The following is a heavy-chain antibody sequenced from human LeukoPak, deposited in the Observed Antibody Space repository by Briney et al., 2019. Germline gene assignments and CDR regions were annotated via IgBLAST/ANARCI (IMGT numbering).Heavy chain of an antibody. Sequence: GGSLRLSCAASGFTVSSNYMSWVRQAPGKGLEWVSVIYSGGSTYYADSVKGRFTISRDNSKNTLYLQMNSLRAEDTAVYYCARSKLNLAVAGRFDYWGQGTLVTVSS. V-gene: IGHV3-53*01. CDR2: IYSGGST. CDR1: GFTVSSNY. D-gene: IGHD6-19*01. CDR3: ARSKLNLAVAGRFDY. J-gene: IGHJ4*02.